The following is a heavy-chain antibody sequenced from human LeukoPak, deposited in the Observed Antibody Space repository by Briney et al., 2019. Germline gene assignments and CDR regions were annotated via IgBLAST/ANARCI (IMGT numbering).Heavy chain of an antibody. Sequence: AGGSLRLSCAASGFTFSSYAMHWVRQAPGKGLEWVAVISYDGSNEYYADSVKGRFTISRDNSKNTLYLQMNSLRAEDTAVYYCARVTGPAAAAYYYYYMDVWGKGTTVTVSS. V-gene: IGHV3-30*14. D-gene: IGHD6-25*01. CDR1: GFTFSSYA. CDR3: ARVTGPAAAAYYYYYMDV. CDR2: ISYDGSNE. J-gene: IGHJ6*03.